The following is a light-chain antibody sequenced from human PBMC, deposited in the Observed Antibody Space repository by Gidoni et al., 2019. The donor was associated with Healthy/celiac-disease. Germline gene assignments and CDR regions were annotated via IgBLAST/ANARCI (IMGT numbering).Light chain of an antibody. CDR1: SSNSGSKY. Sequence: QSVLTQPPSASGSTGQRVPIRFSGSSSNSGSKYVYWYQQLPGTAPKLHIYSNNQRHSGVPDRFSGAKSGTSASLAISGLRSEDEADYYCESCDDSLSGWVFGGGTKLTVL. CDR3: ESCDDSLSGWV. V-gene: IGLV1-47*02. J-gene: IGLJ3*02. CDR2: SNN.